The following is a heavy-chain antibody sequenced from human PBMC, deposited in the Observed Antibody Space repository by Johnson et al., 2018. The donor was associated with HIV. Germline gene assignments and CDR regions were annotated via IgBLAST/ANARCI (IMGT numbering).Heavy chain of an antibody. Sequence: VQLVESGGRLVQPGGSLRLSCAASGFTFSSSWMHWVCQAPEKGLEWVADIKCDGREKYYVDSVKGRLTISRDNAKNSLYLQMNSLRAEDTAVYYCAREKELRELVGANSNAFDIWGQGTMVTVSS. CDR1: GFTFSSSW. J-gene: IGHJ3*02. CDR3: AREKELRELVGANSNAFDI. D-gene: IGHD1-26*01. V-gene: IGHV3-52*01. CDR2: IKCDGREK.